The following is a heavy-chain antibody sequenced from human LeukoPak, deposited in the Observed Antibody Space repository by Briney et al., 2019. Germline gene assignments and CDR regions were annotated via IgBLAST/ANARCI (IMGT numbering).Heavy chain of an antibody. V-gene: IGHV1-8*03. CDR3: ARANSRSVVVVAADFDY. CDR1: GYTFTSYD. D-gene: IGHD2-15*01. CDR2: MNPNSGNT. Sequence: ASVKVSCKASGYTFTSYDINWVRQAPGQGLEWMGWMNPNSGNTGYAQKFQGRVTITRNTSISTAYMELSSLRSEDTAVYYCARANSRSVVVVAADFDYWGQGTLVTVSS. J-gene: IGHJ4*02.